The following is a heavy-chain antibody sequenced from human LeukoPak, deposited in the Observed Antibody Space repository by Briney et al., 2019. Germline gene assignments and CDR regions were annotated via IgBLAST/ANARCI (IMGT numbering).Heavy chain of an antibody. J-gene: IGHJ5*02. V-gene: IGHV3-23*01. CDR1: GFTFSSSA. Sequence: GGSLRLSCAASGFTFSSSAMSWVRQVPGKGLEWVSGISASGGSTYYADSVRGRFTISRDNSKNTLYVQMNSLRVEDTAVYYCAKRKDGYSLDPWGQGTLVTVSS. D-gene: IGHD5-24*01. CDR3: AKRKDGYSLDP. CDR2: ISASGGST.